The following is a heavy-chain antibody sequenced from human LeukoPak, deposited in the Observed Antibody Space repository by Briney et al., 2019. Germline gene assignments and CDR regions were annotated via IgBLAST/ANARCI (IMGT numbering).Heavy chain of an antibody. CDR2: IIPIFGTA. Sequence: SVRVSCKASGGTFSSYAISWVRQAPGQGLEWMGGIIPIFGTANYAQKFQGRVTITADKSTSTAYMELSSLRSEDTAVYYCARVQPEPRKPSYDILTGSGAFDIWGQGTMVTVSS. D-gene: IGHD3-9*01. CDR3: ARVQPEPRKPSYDILTGSGAFDI. CDR1: GGTFSSYA. V-gene: IGHV1-69*06. J-gene: IGHJ3*02.